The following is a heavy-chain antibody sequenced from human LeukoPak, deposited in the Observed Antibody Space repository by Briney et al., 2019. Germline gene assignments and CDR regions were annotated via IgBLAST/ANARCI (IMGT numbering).Heavy chain of an antibody. CDR2: TYYRSKWYN. Sequence: SQTLSLTCDISGDSVSSDRAAWAWLRQSPSRGLEWLGRTYYRSKWYNDYAVSVRSRLSIHPDTSKNQFSLQLNSLTPEDTAIYYCARDNGWYYLDFWGQGTLVTVSS. D-gene: IGHD2-15*01. CDR3: ARDNGWYYLDF. CDR1: GDSVSSDRAA. V-gene: IGHV6-1*01. J-gene: IGHJ4*02.